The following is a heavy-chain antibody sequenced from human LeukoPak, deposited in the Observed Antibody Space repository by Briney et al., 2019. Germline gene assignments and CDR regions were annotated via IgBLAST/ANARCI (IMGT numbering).Heavy chain of an antibody. CDR2: ISAYNGNT. CDR1: GYTFTSYG. CDR3: ARVARIAAAGTEFWYFDL. D-gene: IGHD6-13*01. J-gene: IGHJ2*01. Sequence: GASVKVSCKASGYTFTSYGISWVRQAPGQGLGWMGWISAYNGNTNYAQKFQGRVTITADKSTSTAYMELSSLRSEDTAVYYCARVARIAAAGTEFWYFDLWGRGTLVTVSS. V-gene: IGHV1-18*01.